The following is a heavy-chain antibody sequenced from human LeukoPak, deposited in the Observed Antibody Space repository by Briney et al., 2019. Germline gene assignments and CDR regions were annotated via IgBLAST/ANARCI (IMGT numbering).Heavy chain of an antibody. J-gene: IGHJ6*02. CDR3: ARATSGLDV. Sequence: GGSLRLSCAASGFTVSSYDMHWVRQATGRGLEWVSVIGTAGDTYYPGSVKGRFTISRENAKNSLHLQMNSLRAGDTAVYYCARATSGLDVWGQGTTVTVSS. CDR2: IGTAGDT. V-gene: IGHV3-13*01. CDR1: GFTVSSYD.